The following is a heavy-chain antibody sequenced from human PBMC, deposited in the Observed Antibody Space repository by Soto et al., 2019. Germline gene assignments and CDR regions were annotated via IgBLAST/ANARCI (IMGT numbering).Heavy chain of an antibody. CDR3: ARLIPLNIVATRGAFDY. CDR2: IYYSGST. V-gene: IGHV4-39*01. CDR1: GGSISSSSYY. Sequence: NPSETLSLTCTVSGGSISSSSYYWGWIRQPPGKGLEWIGSIYYSGSTYYNPSLKSRVTISVDTSKNQFSLKLSSVTAADTAVYYCARLIPLNIVATRGAFDYWGQGTLVTVSS. J-gene: IGHJ4*02. D-gene: IGHD5-12*01.